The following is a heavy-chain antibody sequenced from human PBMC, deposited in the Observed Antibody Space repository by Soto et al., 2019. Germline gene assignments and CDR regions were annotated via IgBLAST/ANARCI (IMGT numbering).Heavy chain of an antibody. CDR2: INPNSGGT. CDR3: AREEFYYYESGDAFDI. D-gene: IGHD3-22*01. V-gene: IGHV1-2*02. CDR1: GYTFTGYY. Sequence: ASVKVSCKASGYTFTGYYMHWVRQAPGQGLEWMGWINPNSGGTNYAQKFRGRVTMTRDTSISTAYMELSRLRSDDTAVYYCAREEFYYYESGDAFDIWGQGTMVTVSS. J-gene: IGHJ3*02.